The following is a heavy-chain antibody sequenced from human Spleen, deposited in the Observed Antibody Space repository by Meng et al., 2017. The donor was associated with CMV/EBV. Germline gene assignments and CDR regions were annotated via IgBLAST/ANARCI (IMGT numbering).Heavy chain of an antibody. Sequence: SVQVSCKASGGTFSSYAISWVRQAPGQGLEWMGGIIPIFGTANYAQKFQGRVTITTDESTSTAYMELSSLRSEDTAVYYCARSFSYSSSYFDYWGQGTLVTVSS. D-gene: IGHD6-19*01. V-gene: IGHV1-69*05. CDR3: ARSFSYSSSYFDY. CDR2: IIPIFGTA. J-gene: IGHJ4*02. CDR1: GGTFSSYA.